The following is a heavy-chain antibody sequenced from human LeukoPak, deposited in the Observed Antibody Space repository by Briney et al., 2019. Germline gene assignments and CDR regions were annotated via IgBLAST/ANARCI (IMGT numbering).Heavy chain of an antibody. J-gene: IGHJ4*02. Sequence: GGSLRLSCAASGFTVSSNYMSWVRQAPGKGLEWVSVIYSGGSTYYADSVKGRFTISRDNSKDTLYLQMNSLRAEDTAVYYCAKVSSSGYYLYVTFYFDYWGQGTLVTVSS. V-gene: IGHV3-66*01. CDR3: AKVSSSGYYLYVTFYFDY. CDR2: IYSGGST. CDR1: GFTVSSNY. D-gene: IGHD3-22*01.